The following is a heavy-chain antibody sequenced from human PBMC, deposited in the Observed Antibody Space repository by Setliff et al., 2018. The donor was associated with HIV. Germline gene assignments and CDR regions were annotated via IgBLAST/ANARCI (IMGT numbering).Heavy chain of an antibody. CDR2: ISSSGSVT. V-gene: IGHV3-21*06. CDR3: AKAGASTSPAHAHMDV. CDR1: GFIFSSYN. J-gene: IGHJ6*02. Sequence: PGGSLRLSCGASGFIFSSYNMNWVRQAPGKGLEWVSSISSSGSVTYSADSVKGRLTISRDNAKNSLYLQMDSLKTEDTAVYYCAKAGASTSPAHAHMDVWGQGTTVTVSS. D-gene: IGHD2-2*01.